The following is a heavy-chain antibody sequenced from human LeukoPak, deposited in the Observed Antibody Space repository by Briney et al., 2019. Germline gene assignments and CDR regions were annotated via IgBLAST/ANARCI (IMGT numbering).Heavy chain of an antibody. J-gene: IGHJ4*02. CDR3: VSDY. CDR1: GFTFSTSS. Sequence: PGGSLRLSCAASGFTFSTSSMNWVAQAPGKGLEWISYISSSSSTIYYADSVKGRFIISRDNAKDSLYLQMNSLRAEDTAVYYCVSDYWGQGTLVTVSS. CDR2: ISSSSSTI. V-gene: IGHV3-48*01.